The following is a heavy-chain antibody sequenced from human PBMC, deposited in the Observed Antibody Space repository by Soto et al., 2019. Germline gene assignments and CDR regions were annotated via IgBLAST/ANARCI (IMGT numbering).Heavy chain of an antibody. CDR3: ARDGAYNWNGVLPPYYYGMDV. V-gene: IGHV4-31*03. D-gene: IGHD1-20*01. CDR2: IYYSGST. J-gene: IGHJ6*02. Sequence: SETLSLTCTVSGGSISSGGYYWSWIRQHPGKGLEWIGYIYYSGSTYYNPSLKSRVTISVDTSKNQFSLKLSSVTAADTAVYYCARDGAYNWNGVLPPYYYGMDVWGQGTTVTVSS. CDR1: GGSISSGGYY.